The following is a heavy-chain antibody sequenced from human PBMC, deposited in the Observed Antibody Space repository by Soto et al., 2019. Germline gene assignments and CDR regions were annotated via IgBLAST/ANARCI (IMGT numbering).Heavy chain of an antibody. CDR1: VFTFSSYG. V-gene: IGHV3-33*01. J-gene: IGHJ4*02. Sequence: GSLRLSCAASVFTFSSYGMHWVRQAPGKGLEWVAVIWYDGSNKYYADSVKGRFTISRDNSKNTLYLQMNSLRAEDTAVYYCARGSEQLLWFGESETTFDYWGQGTLVTVSS. D-gene: IGHD3-10*01. CDR2: IWYDGSNK. CDR3: ARGSEQLLWFGESETTFDY.